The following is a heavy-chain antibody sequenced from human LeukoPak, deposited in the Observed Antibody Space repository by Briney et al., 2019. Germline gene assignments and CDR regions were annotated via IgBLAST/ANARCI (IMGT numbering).Heavy chain of an antibody. D-gene: IGHD3-10*01. CDR3: AKDAGYGSGSYHEYFQH. J-gene: IGHJ1*01. CDR2: ISGSGGST. CDR1: GFTFSSYS. V-gene: IGHV3-23*01. Sequence: GGSLRLSCAASGFTFSSYSMSWVRQAPGKGLEWVSAISGSGGSTYYADSVKGRFTISRDNSKNTLYLQMNSLRAEDTAVYYCAKDAGYGSGSYHEYFQHWGQGTLVTVSS.